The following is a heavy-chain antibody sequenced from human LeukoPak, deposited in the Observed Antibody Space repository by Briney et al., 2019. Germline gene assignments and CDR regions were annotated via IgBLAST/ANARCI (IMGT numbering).Heavy chain of an antibody. Sequence: PSETLSLTCTVSGGSISSYYWSWIRQPPGEGLEWIGYIYTSGSTNYNPSLKSRVTISVDTSKNQFSLKLSSVTAADTAVYYCARGVPAAPIDYWGQGTLVTVSS. J-gene: IGHJ4*02. CDR2: IYTSGST. V-gene: IGHV4-4*09. CDR3: ARGVPAAPIDY. D-gene: IGHD2-2*01. CDR1: GGSISSYY.